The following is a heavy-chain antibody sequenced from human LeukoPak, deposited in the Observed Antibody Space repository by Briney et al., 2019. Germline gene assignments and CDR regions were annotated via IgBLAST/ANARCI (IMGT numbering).Heavy chain of an antibody. Sequence: GGSLRLSCAASGFTVSSNYMSWVRQAPGKGLEWVSSISRNSNYIYYADSVKGRFTISRDNAKNSLYLQMNSLRTEDTAVYYCVRWGRQWSNWFDPGGQGTLVTVSS. CDR2: ISRNSNYI. D-gene: IGHD6-19*01. CDR3: VRWGRQWSNWFDP. J-gene: IGHJ5*02. V-gene: IGHV3-21*01. CDR1: GFTVSSNY.